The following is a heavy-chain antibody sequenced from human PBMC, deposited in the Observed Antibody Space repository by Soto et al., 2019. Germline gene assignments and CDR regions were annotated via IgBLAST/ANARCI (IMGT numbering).Heavy chain of an antibody. CDR3: ARVVTGTRKDSYGMDV. CDR2: IIPIFGTA. D-gene: IGHD5-18*01. J-gene: IGHJ6*02. V-gene: IGHV1-69*13. Sequence: GPSLKDSCKASGGNFSSYGSSRVRQKTGQGLEWMGGIIPIFGTANYAQKFQGRVTITADESTSTAYMELSSLRSEDTAVYYCARVVTGTRKDSYGMDVWGQGTTVTVSS. CDR1: GGNFSSYG.